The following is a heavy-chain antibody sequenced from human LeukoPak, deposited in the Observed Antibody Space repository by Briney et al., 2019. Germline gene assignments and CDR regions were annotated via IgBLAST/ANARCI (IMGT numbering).Heavy chain of an antibody. J-gene: IGHJ3*02. CDR1: GGSISSGGYY. V-gene: IGHV4-30-2*02. CDR2: IYHSGST. CDR3: ARLMTSDAFDI. Sequence: SETLSLTCTVSGGSISSGGYYWSWIRQPPGKGLEWIGYIYHSGSTYYNPSLKSRVTISVDRSKNQFSLKLSSVTAADTAVYYCARLMTSDAFDIWGQGTMVTVSS. D-gene: IGHD2-21*02.